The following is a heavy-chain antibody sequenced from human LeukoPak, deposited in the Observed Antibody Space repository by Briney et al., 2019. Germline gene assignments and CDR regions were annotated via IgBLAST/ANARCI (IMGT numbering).Heavy chain of an antibody. CDR3: AGAPSYDFWSGYFDY. Sequence: SETLSLTCAVSGYSISSGYYWGWIRQPPGKGLEWIGSIYHSGSTYYNPSLKSRVTISVDTSKNQFSLKLSSVTAADTAVYYCAGAPSYDFWSGYFDYWGQGTLVTVSS. J-gene: IGHJ4*02. CDR2: IYHSGST. D-gene: IGHD3-3*01. CDR1: GYSISSGYY. V-gene: IGHV4-38-2*01.